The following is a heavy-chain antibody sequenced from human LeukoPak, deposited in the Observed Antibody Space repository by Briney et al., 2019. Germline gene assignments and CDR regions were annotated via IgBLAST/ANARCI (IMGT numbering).Heavy chain of an antibody. CDR2: IYYSGST. CDR3: ARERGGVWFGELSPFDY. CDR1: GGSISSGDYY. V-gene: IGHV4-30-4*01. Sequence: SETLSLTCTVSGGSISSGDYYWSWIRQPPGKGLEWIGYIYYSGSTYYNPSLKSRVTISVDTSKNQFSLKLSSVTAADTAAYYCARERGGVWFGELSPFDYWGQGTLVTVSS. D-gene: IGHD3-10*01. J-gene: IGHJ4*02.